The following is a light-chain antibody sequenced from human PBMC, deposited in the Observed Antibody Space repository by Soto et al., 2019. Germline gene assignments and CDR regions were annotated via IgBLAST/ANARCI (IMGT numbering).Light chain of an antibody. V-gene: IGKV1-39*01. CDR2: TAA. Sequence: DIPMTQSPSSLSASVGDRVTITCRASQSINRYLSWYQQKPGKAPKLLIYTAASLQSGVPSRFSGSASGTEFTLTISSLQPEDFGTYYCQQGYTAPWTFGQGTKVEIK. J-gene: IGKJ1*01. CDR1: QSINRY. CDR3: QQGYTAPWT.